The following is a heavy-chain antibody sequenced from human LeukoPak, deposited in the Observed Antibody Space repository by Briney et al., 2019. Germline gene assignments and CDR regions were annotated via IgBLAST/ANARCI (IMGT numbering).Heavy chain of an antibody. V-gene: IGHV3-21*01. CDR2: ISSSSSYI. J-gene: IGHJ3*02. Sequence: GGSLRLSCAASGFTFSSYGMNWVRQAPGKGLEWVSSISSSSSYIYYADSMKGRFTISRDNAKNSVYLQMNSLRAEDTAVYYCAREGFCSGGSCYSGNAFDIWGQGTMVTVSS. D-gene: IGHD2-15*01. CDR3: AREGFCSGGSCYSGNAFDI. CDR1: GFTFSSYG.